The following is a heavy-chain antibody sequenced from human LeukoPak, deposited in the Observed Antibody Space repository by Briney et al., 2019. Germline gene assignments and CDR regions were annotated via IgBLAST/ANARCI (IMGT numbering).Heavy chain of an antibody. CDR3: ARDRGSRDGPLFDY. D-gene: IGHD2-2*01. CDR1: GFTFSSYA. J-gene: IGHJ4*02. CDR2: IYSGGST. V-gene: IGHV3-66*01. Sequence: GGSLRLSRVASGFTFSSYAMSWVRQAPGKGLEWVSVIYSGGSTYYADSVKGRFTISRDNSKNTLYLQMNSLRAEDTAVYYCARDRGSRDGPLFDYWGQGTLVTVSS.